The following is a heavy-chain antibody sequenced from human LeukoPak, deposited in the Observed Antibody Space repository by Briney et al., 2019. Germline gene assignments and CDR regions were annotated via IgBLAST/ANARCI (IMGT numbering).Heavy chain of an antibody. CDR1: GFTFDDYA. CDR2: ISWNSGRI. Sequence: GGSLRLSCAASGFTFDDYAMHWVRQAPGKGLEWVSGISWNSGRIGYADSVKGRFTISRDNAKNSLYLQMNSLRAEDTAVYYCARDMAVNKYSIGYWGQGTLVTVSS. V-gene: IGHV3-9*01. CDR3: ARDMAVNKYSIGY. J-gene: IGHJ4*02. D-gene: IGHD6-19*01.